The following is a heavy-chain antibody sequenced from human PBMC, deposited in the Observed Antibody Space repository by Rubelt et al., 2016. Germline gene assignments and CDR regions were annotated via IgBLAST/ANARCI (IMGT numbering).Heavy chain of an antibody. V-gene: IGHV4-4*02. J-gene: IGHJ5*02. CDR1: GGSITSSNW. CDR2: IYYSGSN. D-gene: IGHD6-13*01. CDR3: ASRAAADGGFDP. Sequence: QVQLQESGPGLVKPSGTLSLTCTVSGGSITSSNWWSWVPQPPGKGLEWIGYIYYSGSNNYNPSPKSRVTISVDTSKNQFSLKLSSVTAADTAVYYCASRAAADGGFDPWGQGTLVTVSS.